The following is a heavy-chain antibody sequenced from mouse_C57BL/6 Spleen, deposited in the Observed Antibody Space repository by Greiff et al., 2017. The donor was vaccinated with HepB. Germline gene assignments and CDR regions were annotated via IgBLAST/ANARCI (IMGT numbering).Heavy chain of an antibody. CDR3: ASYYYGSSWFAY. CDR1: GYTFTSYW. V-gene: IGHV1-61*01. Sequence: VQLQQPGAELVRPGSSVKLSCKASGYTFTSYWMDWVKQRPGQGLEWIGNIYPSDSETHYNQKFKDKATLTVDKSSSTAYMQLSSLTSEDSAVYYCASYYYGSSWFAYWGQGTLVTVSA. CDR2: IYPSDSET. J-gene: IGHJ3*01. D-gene: IGHD1-1*01.